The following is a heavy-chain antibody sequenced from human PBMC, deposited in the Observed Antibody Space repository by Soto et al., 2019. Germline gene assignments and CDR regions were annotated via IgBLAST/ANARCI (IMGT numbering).Heavy chain of an antibody. V-gene: IGHV3-11*01. CDR1: XXXXSXXY. Sequence: GGSLRLSXAXXXXXXSXXYMTWIRQAXGXGLEWLSYISSSESTIXYXDYVXGRFXXXXDNAXNSLYLQMNSLRAEDTAVYYXXRAHPSWYGVDYYYGMAVSGQGTTVTVSS. D-gene: IGHD6-13*01. CDR3: XRAHPSWYGVDYYYGMAV. J-gene: IGHJ6*02. CDR2: ISSSESTI.